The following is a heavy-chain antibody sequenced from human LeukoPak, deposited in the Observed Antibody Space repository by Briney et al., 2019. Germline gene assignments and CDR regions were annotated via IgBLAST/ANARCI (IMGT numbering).Heavy chain of an antibody. D-gene: IGHD3-16*01. Sequence: ASVKVSCTASGYTFTAYYMHWVRQAPGQGLEWMGLINPNSGGTNYAQKFQGRVTMTRDMSISTAYMELSKLTSDDTAVYYCARDKGTLGGDSWGPGTLVTVSS. J-gene: IGHJ4*02. V-gene: IGHV1-2*02. CDR1: GYTFTAYY. CDR2: INPNSGGT. CDR3: ARDKGTLGGDS.